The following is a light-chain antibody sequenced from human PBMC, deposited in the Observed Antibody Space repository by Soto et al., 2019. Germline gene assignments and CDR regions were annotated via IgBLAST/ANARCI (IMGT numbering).Light chain of an antibody. CDR1: SSNIGNNY. J-gene: IGLJ2*01. CDR2: DNN. CDR3: ASWASSLSVVV. Sequence: QSVLTQPPSVSAAPGQKVTISCSGSSSNIGNNYVSWYQQLPGTAPKLIIYDNNKRPSGIPDRFSGSKSGPSATLGITGLQTGDEADYYCASWASSLSVVVFGGGTKLTVL. V-gene: IGLV1-51*01.